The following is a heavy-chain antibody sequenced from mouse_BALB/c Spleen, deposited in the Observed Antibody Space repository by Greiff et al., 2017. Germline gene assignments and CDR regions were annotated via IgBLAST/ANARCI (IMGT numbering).Heavy chain of an antibody. D-gene: IGHD2-4*01. CDR2: IFPGDGST. Sequence: QVQLQQSGAELVKPGASVKLSCKASGYTFTSYDINWVRQRPAQGLEWIGWIFPGDGSTKYNAKFKGKATLTTDKSSSTAYMQLSRLTSEDSAVYFCARSYYDYEYFDVWGAGTTVTVSS. J-gene: IGHJ1*01. V-gene: IGHV1S56*01. CDR3: ARSYYDYEYFDV. CDR1: GYTFTSYD.